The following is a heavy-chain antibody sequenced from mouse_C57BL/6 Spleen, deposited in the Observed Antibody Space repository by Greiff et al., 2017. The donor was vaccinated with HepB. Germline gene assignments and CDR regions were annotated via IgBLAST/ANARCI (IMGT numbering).Heavy chain of an antibody. V-gene: IGHV1-72*01. CDR3: ALSLDDGYYYAMDY. CDR2: IDPNSGGT. Sequence: QVQLQQPGAELVKPGASVKLSCKASGYTFTSYWMHWVKQRPGRGLEWIGRIDPNSGGTKYNEKFKSKATLTVDKPSSTAYMQLSSLTSEDSAVYYCALSLDDGYYYAMDYWGQGTSVTVSS. CDR1: GYTFTSYW. D-gene: IGHD2-3*01. J-gene: IGHJ4*01.